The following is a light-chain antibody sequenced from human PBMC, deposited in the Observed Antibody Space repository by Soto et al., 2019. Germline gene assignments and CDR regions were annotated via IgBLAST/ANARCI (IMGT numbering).Light chain of an antibody. CDR3: QHYETYPIT. V-gene: IGKV1-5*01. Sequence: DIRMTQSPSTLSASVGDRVTITCRASQSISNWLAWYQQKPGKAPKLLIYDASSLESGVPSRFSGSASGTEFTLTISSLQPDDFATYYCQHYETYPITFGQGTRREI. CDR1: QSISNW. CDR2: DAS. J-gene: IGKJ5*01.